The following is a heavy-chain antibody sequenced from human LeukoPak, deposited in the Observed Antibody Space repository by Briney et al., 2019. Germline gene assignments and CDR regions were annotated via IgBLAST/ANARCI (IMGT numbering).Heavy chain of an antibody. V-gene: IGHV3-21*01. CDR2: ISGRSDDI. CDR1: EFTFSSYS. CDR3: ARRGYHDYSGFDF. J-gene: IGHJ4*02. D-gene: IGHD1-26*01. Sequence: GGSLRLSGAGSEFTFSSYSMNWVRQAPGKGLEWVSSISGRSDDIYYADSVKGRFTISRDNSKNSLYLQMKRLRAEDTALYYCARRGYHDYSGFDFWGQGTLVTVSS.